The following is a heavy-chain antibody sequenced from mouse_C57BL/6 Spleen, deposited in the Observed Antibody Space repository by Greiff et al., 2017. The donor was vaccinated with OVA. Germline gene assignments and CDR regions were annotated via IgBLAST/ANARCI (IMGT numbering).Heavy chain of an antibody. CDR2: IYPGSGNT. Sequence: QVQLQQSGAELVRPGASVKLSCKASGYTFTDYYINWVKQRPGQGLEWIARIYPGSGNTYYNEKFKGKATLTAEKSSSTAYMQLSSLTSEDSAVYFCARTGGSGDYWGQGTTLTVSS. D-gene: IGHD6-1*01. CDR3: ARTGGSGDY. J-gene: IGHJ2*01. V-gene: IGHV1-76*01. CDR1: GYTFTDYY.